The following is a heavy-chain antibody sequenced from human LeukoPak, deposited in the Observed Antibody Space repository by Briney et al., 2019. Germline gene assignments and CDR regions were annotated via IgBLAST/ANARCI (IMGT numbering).Heavy chain of an antibody. CDR1: GFTFSSYA. D-gene: IGHD2-2*01. J-gene: IGHJ5*02. V-gene: IGHV3-23*01. CDR2: ISGSGGST. Sequence: GGSLRLSCAASGFTFSSYAMSWVRQAPGKGLEWVSAISGSGGSTYYADSVKGRFTISRDNSKNTLYLQMNSLRAEDTAVYYCAKALSAYQLPPSNWFDPWGQGTLVTVSP. CDR3: AKALSAYQLPPSNWFDP.